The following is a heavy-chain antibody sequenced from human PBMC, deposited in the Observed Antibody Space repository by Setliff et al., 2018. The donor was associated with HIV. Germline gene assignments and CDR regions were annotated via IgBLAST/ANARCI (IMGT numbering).Heavy chain of an antibody. Sequence: PGGSLRLSCTASGFTFSNYGFHWVRQAPGKRLEWVAVTSYDGTDKFYADSVRGRFTISRDNAKNSLSLQMKSLRPEDTAVYYCARDGNLVRGHGYFDSWGQGTLVTVSS. CDR3: ARDGNLVRGHGYFDS. D-gene: IGHD3-10*01. J-gene: IGHJ4*02. CDR1: GFTFSNYG. CDR2: TSYDGTDK. V-gene: IGHV3-30*04.